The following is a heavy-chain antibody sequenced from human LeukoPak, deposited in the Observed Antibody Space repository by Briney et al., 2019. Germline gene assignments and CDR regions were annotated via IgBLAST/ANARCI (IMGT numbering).Heavy chain of an antibody. CDR1: GGSISSSSYY. Sequence: PSETLSLTCTVSGGSISSSSYYWGWIRQPPGKGLEWIGSIYYSGSTYYNPSLKSRVTISVDTSKNQLSLKLSSVTAADTAVYYCARHESISMVSWYFDLLGRGTLVT. D-gene: IGHD3-10*01. CDR2: IYYSGST. J-gene: IGHJ2*01. CDR3: ARHESISMVSWYFDL. V-gene: IGHV4-39*01.